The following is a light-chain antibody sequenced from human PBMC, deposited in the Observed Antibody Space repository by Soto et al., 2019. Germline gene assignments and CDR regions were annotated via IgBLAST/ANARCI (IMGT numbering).Light chain of an antibody. CDR3: QQYGGSPRLT. J-gene: IGKJ5*01. Sequence: EIVLTQSPGTLSLSPGERATLSCRASERLSSVYLAWYQQRPGQPPRLLIYGASNRATGIPDRFSGSGSGTDFTLIINRLEPEDVAIYYCQQYGGSPRLTFGQGTRLEI. CDR1: ERLSSVY. V-gene: IGKV3-20*01. CDR2: GAS.